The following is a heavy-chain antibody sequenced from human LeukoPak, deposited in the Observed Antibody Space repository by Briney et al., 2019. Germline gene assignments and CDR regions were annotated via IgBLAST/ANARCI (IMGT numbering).Heavy chain of an antibody. CDR2: ISHRGRT. Sequence: GSLRLSCAASGFTFSNAWMSWIRQPPGKGLEWIGEISHRGRTNYKPSLESRVTLSVDTSKNQFSLKLSSVTAADTAVYYCARGRECRYYGSGSYCTRRGLDHWGQGTLVIVSS. CDR3: ARGRECRYYGSGSYCTRRGLDH. CDR1: GFTFSNAW. D-gene: IGHD3-10*01. V-gene: IGHV4-34*01. J-gene: IGHJ4*02.